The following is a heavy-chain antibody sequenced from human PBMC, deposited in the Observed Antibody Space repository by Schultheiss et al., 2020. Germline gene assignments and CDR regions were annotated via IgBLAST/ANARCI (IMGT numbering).Heavy chain of an antibody. V-gene: IGHV3-30*04. Sequence: GGSLRLSCAASGFTFSSYAMHWVRQAPGKGLEGLAVISYDGSNKYYADSVKGRFTISRDNSKNTLYLQMNSLRAEDTAVYYCARETREVSGWYYYYGMDVWGQGTTVTVSS. CDR1: GFTFSSYA. CDR2: ISYDGSNK. D-gene: IGHD6-19*01. J-gene: IGHJ6*02. CDR3: ARETREVSGWYYYYGMDV.